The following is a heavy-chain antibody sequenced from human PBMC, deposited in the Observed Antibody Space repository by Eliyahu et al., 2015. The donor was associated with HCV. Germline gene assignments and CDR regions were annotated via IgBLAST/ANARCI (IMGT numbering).Heavy chain of an antibody. V-gene: IGHV1-24*01. CDR2: FDPEDGET. CDR3: ATVGYGYALYYYYGMDV. D-gene: IGHD5-18*01. Sequence: QVQLVQSGAEVKKPGASVKVSCKVSGYTLTELSMHWVRQGPGKGVEWMGGFDPEDGETIYAQKFQGRVTMTEDTSTDTAYMELSSLRSEDTAVYYCATVGYGYALYYYYGMDVWGQGTTVTVSS. J-gene: IGHJ6*02. CDR1: GYTLTELS.